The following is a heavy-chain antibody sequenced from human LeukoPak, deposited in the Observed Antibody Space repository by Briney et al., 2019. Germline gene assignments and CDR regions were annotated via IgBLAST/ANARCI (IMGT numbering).Heavy chain of an antibody. Sequence: GGSLRLSCAASGFTFSSYAMHWVRQAPGKGLEWVAVIWYDGSNKYYADSVKGRFTISRDNSKNTLYLQMNSLRAEDTAVYYCARGIGGVTQLFYYYYYGMDVWGQGTTVTVSS. CDR3: ARGIGGVTQLFYYYYYGMDV. V-gene: IGHV3-33*08. CDR1: GFTFSSYA. CDR2: IWYDGSNK. D-gene: IGHD2-2*01. J-gene: IGHJ6*02.